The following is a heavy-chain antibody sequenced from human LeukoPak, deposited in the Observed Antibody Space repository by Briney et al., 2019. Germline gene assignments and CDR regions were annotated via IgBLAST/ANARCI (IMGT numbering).Heavy chain of an antibody. D-gene: IGHD2-8*02. CDR3: VKDAGTA. V-gene: IGHV3-7*01. Sequence: PGGSLRLSCAASGFTFSNNWMSWVRQAPGKGLECVANIKKDGSEKYYINSVKGRFTISRDNAKNSLYLQMNSPRAEDTALYYCVKDAGTAWGQGTLVTVSS. CDR2: IKKDGSEK. CDR1: GFTFSNNW. J-gene: IGHJ5*02.